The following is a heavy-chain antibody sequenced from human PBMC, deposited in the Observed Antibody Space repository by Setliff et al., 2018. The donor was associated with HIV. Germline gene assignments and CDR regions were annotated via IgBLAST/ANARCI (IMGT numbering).Heavy chain of an antibody. J-gene: IGHJ2*01. Sequence: PSETLSLTCAVYGGSFSGYYWSWIRQPPGKGLEWIGEINHSGITNYNPSLKSRVTISVDTSKNQFSLKLSSVTAADTAVYYCARVGGRGGSSWYFDLWGRGTLVTVSS. D-gene: IGHD6-13*01. V-gene: IGHV4-34*01. CDR3: ARVGGRGGSSWYFDL. CDR2: INHSGIT. CDR1: GGSFSGYY.